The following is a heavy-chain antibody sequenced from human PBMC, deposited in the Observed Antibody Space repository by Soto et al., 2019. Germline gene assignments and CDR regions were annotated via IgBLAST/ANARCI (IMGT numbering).Heavy chain of an antibody. CDR3: RVYYDFWSGYYGPDY. J-gene: IGHJ4*02. D-gene: IGHD3-3*01. CDR1: GFTFGDYA. V-gene: IGHV3-49*04. Sequence: GGSLSLSXTASGFTFGDYAMSWVRQAPGKGLEWVGFIRSKAYGGTTEYAASVKGRFTISRDDSKSIAYLQMNSLKTEDTAVYYCRVYYDFWSGYYGPDYWGQGTLVTVSS. CDR2: IRSKAYGGTT.